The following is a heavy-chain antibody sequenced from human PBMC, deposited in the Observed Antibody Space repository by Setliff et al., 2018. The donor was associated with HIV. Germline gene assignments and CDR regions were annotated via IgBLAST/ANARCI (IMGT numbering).Heavy chain of an antibody. J-gene: IGHJ3*02. CDR3: ARHRPYTNSPPGGPFDM. Sequence: GESLKISCKGSGYTFTTYWIAWVRQMPGKGLEWMGIIFPGDSDTRYSPSFQGQVTISADKSISTAYLQWSSLEASDTAMYYCARHRPYTNSPPGGPFDMWGQGTGVTVSS. D-gene: IGHD6-6*01. CDR1: GYTFTTYW. V-gene: IGHV5-51*01. CDR2: IFPGDSDT.